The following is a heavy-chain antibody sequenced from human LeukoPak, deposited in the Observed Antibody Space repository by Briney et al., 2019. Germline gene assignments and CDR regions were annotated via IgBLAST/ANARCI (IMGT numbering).Heavy chain of an antibody. CDR3: ARGPGRLEY. D-gene: IGHD1-1*01. CDR2: TYYRSKWYS. J-gene: IGHJ4*02. CDR1: GDSVSSNSAA. Sequence: SQTLSLTCAISGDSVSSNSAAWNWIRQSPSRGLEWLGRTYYRSKWYSDYAVSVKGRITIKSDTSKNLFSLQLNSVTLEDTAVYYCARGPGRLEYWGQGTLVTVSS. V-gene: IGHV6-1*01.